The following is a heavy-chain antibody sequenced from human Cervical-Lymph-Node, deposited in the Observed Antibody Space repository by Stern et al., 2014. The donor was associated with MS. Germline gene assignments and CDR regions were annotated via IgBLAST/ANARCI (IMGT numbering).Heavy chain of an antibody. Sequence: VQLVESGGGVVQPGRSLRLSCAASGFTFSSYGMHWVRQAPGKGLAGAAVISYDGSNKYYADSVKGRFTISRDNSKNTLYLQMNSLRAEDTAVYYCAKPRFRYSSGWYLDYWGQGTLVTVSS. CDR3: AKPRFRYSSGWYLDY. J-gene: IGHJ4*02. CDR1: GFTFSSYG. CDR2: ISYDGSNK. V-gene: IGHV3-30*18. D-gene: IGHD6-19*01.